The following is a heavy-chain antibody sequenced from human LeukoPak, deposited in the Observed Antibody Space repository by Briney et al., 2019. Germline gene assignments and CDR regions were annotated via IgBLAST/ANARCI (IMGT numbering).Heavy chain of an antibody. Sequence: SETLSLTCAVYGASFSGYYWTWIRQPPGKGLEWIGEINHSGSTNYNPSLKSRVTISIDTSTNHFSLKLSSVTAADTAVYYCARDGSRGGSDYWGQGTLVTVSS. CDR1: GASFSGYY. V-gene: IGHV4-34*01. CDR2: INHSGST. J-gene: IGHJ4*02. D-gene: IGHD3-16*01. CDR3: ARDGSRGGSDY.